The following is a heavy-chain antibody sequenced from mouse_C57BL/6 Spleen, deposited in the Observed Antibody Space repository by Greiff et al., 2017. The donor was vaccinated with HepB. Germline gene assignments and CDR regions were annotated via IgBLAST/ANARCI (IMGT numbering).Heavy chain of an antibody. CDR1: GYTFTSYG. CDR3: ARGPYYYGSSPYGMDY. J-gene: IGHJ4*01. D-gene: IGHD1-1*01. Sequence: QVQLQQSGAELARPGASVKLSCKASGYTFTSYGISWVKQRTGQGLEWIGEIYPRSGNTYYNEKFKGKATLTADKSSSTAYMELRSLTSEDSAVYFCARGPYYYGSSPYGMDYWGQGTSVTVSS. CDR2: IYPRSGNT. V-gene: IGHV1-81*01.